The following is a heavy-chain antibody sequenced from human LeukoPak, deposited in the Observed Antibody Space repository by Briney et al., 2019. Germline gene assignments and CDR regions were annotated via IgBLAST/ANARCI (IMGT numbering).Heavy chain of an antibody. CDR2: ISAYNGNT. D-gene: IGHD2-2*01. V-gene: IGHV1-18*01. CDR1: GGTFSSYA. J-gene: IGHJ6*03. Sequence: GASVTVSCKASGGTFSSYAISWVRQAPGQGLEWMGWISAYNGNTNYAQKLQGRVTMTTDTSTSTAYMELRSLRSDDTAVYYCARVPDIVVVPVDYYYMDVWGKGTTVTISS. CDR3: ARVPDIVVVPVDYYYMDV.